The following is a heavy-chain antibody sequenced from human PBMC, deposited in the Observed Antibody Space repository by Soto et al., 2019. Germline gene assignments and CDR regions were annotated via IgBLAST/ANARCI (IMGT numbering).Heavy chain of an antibody. Sequence: QVXLXXXXAXXKKXGXXVXXSCXAXGGTXXXYAISWVRQAPGQGLEWMGGIIPIFGTANYAQKFQGRVTITADESTSTAYMELSSLRSEDTAVYYCATPQTAMVISGAFDIWGQGTMVTVSS. CDR3: ATPQTAMVISGAFDI. D-gene: IGHD5-18*01. V-gene: IGHV1-69*01. J-gene: IGHJ3*02. CDR1: GGTXXXYA. CDR2: IIPIFGTA.